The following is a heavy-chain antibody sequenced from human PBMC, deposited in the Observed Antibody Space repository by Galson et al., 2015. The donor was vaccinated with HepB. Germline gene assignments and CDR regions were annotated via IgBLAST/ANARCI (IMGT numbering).Heavy chain of an antibody. Sequence: SVKVSCKASGGTFSSYAISWVRQAPGQGLEWMGGIIPIFGTANYAQKFQGRVTITADKSTSTAYMELSSLRSEDTAVYYCARARQYYYDSSGHLDYWGQGTLVTVSS. V-gene: IGHV1-69*06. D-gene: IGHD3-22*01. CDR2: IIPIFGTA. J-gene: IGHJ4*02. CDR3: ARARQYYYDSSGHLDY. CDR1: GGTFSSYA.